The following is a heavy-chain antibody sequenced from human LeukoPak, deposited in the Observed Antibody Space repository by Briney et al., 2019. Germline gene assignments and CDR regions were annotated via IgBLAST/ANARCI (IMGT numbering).Heavy chain of an antibody. V-gene: IGHV3-21*01. CDR1: GFTFSSYS. CDR3: ARDQQYSSSWYDGWYFDL. CDR2: ISSSSYI. Sequence: GGSLRLSCAASGFTFSSYSMNWVRQAPGKGLEWVSSISSSSYIYYADSVKGRFTISRDNAKNSLYLQMNSLRAEDTAVYYCARDQQYSSSWYDGWYFDLWGRGTLVTVSS. J-gene: IGHJ2*01. D-gene: IGHD6-13*01.